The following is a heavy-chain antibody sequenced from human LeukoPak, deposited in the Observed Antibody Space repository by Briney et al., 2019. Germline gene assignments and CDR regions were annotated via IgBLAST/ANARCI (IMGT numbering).Heavy chain of an antibody. CDR1: GFTFRTYD. CDR2: IGGDGGTK. V-gene: IGHV3-23*01. Sequence: GGSLRLSCAASGFTFRTYDLTRVRQAPGKGLEWVSAIGGDGGTKYADSVKGRFTISRDNSKNTLDLQMNSLRAEDTAIYFCAKTIPYWYFDLWGRGTLVTVFS. CDR3: AKTIPYWYFDL. D-gene: IGHD5-24*01. J-gene: IGHJ2*01.